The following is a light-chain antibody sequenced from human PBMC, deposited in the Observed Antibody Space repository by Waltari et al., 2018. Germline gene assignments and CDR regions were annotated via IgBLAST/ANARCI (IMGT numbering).Light chain of an antibody. CDR2: AAS. J-gene: IGKJ1*01. V-gene: IGKV1-39*01. Sequence: DIQLTQSPSPLSASVGDRVTITCRASQSISTYLNWYQQKPGKAPKLLIYAASTLQSGVPSRFSGSGSGTDFTFTISSLHPEDFASYYCQQSYESPWTFVQGTKVEVK. CDR1: QSISTY. CDR3: QQSYESPWT.